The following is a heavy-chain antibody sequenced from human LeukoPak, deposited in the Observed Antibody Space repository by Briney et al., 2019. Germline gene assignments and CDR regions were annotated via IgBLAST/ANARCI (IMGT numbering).Heavy chain of an antibody. CDR3: ARDVPFGGV. V-gene: IGHV3-7*03. CDR1: GFTFSSYW. D-gene: IGHD3-10*01. Sequence: GGSLRLSCAASGFTFSSYWMSWVRQAPGKGLEWVANIKQDGGEKNYVASVKGRFTISRDNAKNSLYLQMNSLRAEDAAVYYCARDVPFGGVWGQGTTVTVSS. CDR2: IKQDGGEK. J-gene: IGHJ6*02.